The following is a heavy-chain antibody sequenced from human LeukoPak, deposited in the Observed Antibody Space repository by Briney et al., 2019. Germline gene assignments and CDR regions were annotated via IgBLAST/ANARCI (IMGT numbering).Heavy chain of an antibody. J-gene: IGHJ2*01. CDR1: GYTLTELS. Sequence: ASVKVSCKVSGYTLTELSMHWVRQAPGKGLEWMGGFDPEDGETIYAQKFQGRVTMTEDTSTSTAYMEPRSLRSDDTAVYYCARDPIVVVPAAMEWYFDLWGRGTLVTVSS. D-gene: IGHD2-2*01. CDR3: ARDPIVVVPAAMEWYFDL. V-gene: IGHV1-24*01. CDR2: FDPEDGET.